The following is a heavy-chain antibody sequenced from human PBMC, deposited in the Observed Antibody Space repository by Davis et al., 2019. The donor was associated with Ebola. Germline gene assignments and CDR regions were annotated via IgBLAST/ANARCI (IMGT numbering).Heavy chain of an antibody. CDR2: IYQTGTT. D-gene: IGHD3-22*01. J-gene: IGHJ4*02. CDR3: AAESRGYYDY. V-gene: IGHV4-4*02. Sequence: MPGGSLRLSCAVSGDSISSNQWWTWVRQPPGKGLEWIGKIYQTGTTNYSPSLKSRVTISIDKSRNQFSLHLISVTAADTAVYYCAAESRGYYDYWGQGTLVTVSS. CDR1: GDSISSNQW.